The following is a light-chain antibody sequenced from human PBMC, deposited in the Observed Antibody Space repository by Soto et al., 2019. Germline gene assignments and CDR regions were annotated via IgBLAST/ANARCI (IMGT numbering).Light chain of an antibody. V-gene: IGLV1-44*01. CDR1: NSNIGSNN. J-gene: IGLJ1*01. CDR2: VND. Sequence: QSVLTQPPSVSGTPGQRVTISCSGSNSNIGSNNVNWYHQLPGTAPKLLICVNDQRPSGVPDRFSGSKSGNSASLTISGLQSEDEAEYYCAAWDDSPNVFYVFGTGTKLTVL. CDR3: AAWDDSPNVFYV.